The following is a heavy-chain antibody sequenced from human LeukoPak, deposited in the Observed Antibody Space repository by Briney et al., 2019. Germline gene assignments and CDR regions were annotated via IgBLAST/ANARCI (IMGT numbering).Heavy chain of an antibody. V-gene: IGHV3-20*04. CDR3: ARDGKSSGWLNWFDP. CDR2: INWNGGST. CDR1: GFTFSSYS. Sequence: GGSLRLSCAASGFTFSSYSMNWVRQAPGKGLEWVSSINWNGGSTGYADSVKGRFTISRDNAKNSLYLQMNSLRAEDTALYYCARDGKSSGWLNWFDPWGQGTLVTVSS. J-gene: IGHJ5*02. D-gene: IGHD6-19*01.